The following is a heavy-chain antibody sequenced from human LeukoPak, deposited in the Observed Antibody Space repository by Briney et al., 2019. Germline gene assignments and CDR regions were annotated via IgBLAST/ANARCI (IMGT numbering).Heavy chain of an antibody. CDR3: VRSVRRGFNFDK. Sequence: SETLSLTCAVYGRSFSGYYWTWIRQTPGKGLEWIGYIHYSGSTNYNPSLKSRVTISADTSKNQFSLKLRSVTAADTAVYYCVRSVRRGFNFDKWGQGAQVIVSS. CDR2: IHYSGST. D-gene: IGHD5-12*01. J-gene: IGHJ4*02. CDR1: GRSFSGYY. V-gene: IGHV4-59*08.